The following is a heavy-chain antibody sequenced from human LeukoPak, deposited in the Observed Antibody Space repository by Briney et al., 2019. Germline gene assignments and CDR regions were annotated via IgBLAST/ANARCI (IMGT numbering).Heavy chain of an antibody. Sequence: PSETLSLTCTVSGGSISSYYWSWIRQPPGKGLEWIGYIYTSGSTNYNPSLKSRVTISVDTSKNQFSLKLSSVTAADTAVYYCARHRDFWGGFNWFDPWGQGTLVTVSS. CDR1: GGSISSYY. CDR3: ARHRDFWGGFNWFDP. CDR2: IYTSGST. D-gene: IGHD3-3*01. V-gene: IGHV4-4*09. J-gene: IGHJ5*02.